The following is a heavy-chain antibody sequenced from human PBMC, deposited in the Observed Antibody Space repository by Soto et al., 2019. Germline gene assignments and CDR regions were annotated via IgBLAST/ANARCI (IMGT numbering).Heavy chain of an antibody. CDR1: GFIFSNYW. CDR2: IKQDGSEK. J-gene: IGHJ5*02. CDR3: TRAPMAGFDP. V-gene: IGHV3-7*01. Sequence: EVQLVESGGGVVQPGGSLRLSCVGSGFIFSNYWMSWVRQVPGKGLEWVANIKQDGSEKYYVDSVKGRFTISRDNDKNSLYLQMNSLRPEDTGLYYCTRAPMAGFDPWGQGTLVTVSS.